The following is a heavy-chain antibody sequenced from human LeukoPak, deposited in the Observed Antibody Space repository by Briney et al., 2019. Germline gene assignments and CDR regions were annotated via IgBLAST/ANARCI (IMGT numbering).Heavy chain of an antibody. J-gene: IGHJ3*02. CDR2: IGSSSSYI. V-gene: IGHV3-21*01. D-gene: IGHD6-13*01. CDR3: ARDWAAAGTDDAFDI. CDR1: GFTFSSYS. Sequence: PGGSLRLSCAASGFTFSSYSMNWVRQAPGKGLEWVSSIGSSSSYIYYADSVKGRFTISRDNAKNSLYLQMNSLRAEDTAVYYCARDWAAAGTDDAFDIWGQGTMVTVSS.